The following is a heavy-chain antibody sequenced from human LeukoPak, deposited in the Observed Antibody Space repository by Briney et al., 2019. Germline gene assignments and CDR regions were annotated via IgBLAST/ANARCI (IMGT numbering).Heavy chain of an antibody. D-gene: IGHD2-2*01. V-gene: IGHV3-7*01. J-gene: IGHJ4*02. CDR2: IKQDGSEK. Sequence: GGSLRLSCAASGFTFSSYWMSWVRQAPGKGLEWVANIKQDGSEKYYVDSVKGRFTISRDNAKDSLYLQMNSLRAEDTAVYYCARPNPYCSSTSCYFDYWGQGTLVTVSS. CDR3: ARPNPYCSSTSCYFDY. CDR1: GFTFSSYW.